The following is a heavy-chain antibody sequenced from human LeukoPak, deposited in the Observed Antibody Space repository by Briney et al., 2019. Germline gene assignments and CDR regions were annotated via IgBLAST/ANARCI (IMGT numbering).Heavy chain of an antibody. CDR1: GGTFSSYT. V-gene: IGHV1-69*02. J-gene: IGHJ6*03. CDR3: ARTGYSGYDYRDSYYYYYMDV. CDR2: IIPILGIA. D-gene: IGHD5-12*01. Sequence: EASVKLSCKASGGTFSSYTISWVRQAPGQGLERMGRIIPILGIANYAQKFQGRVTITADKSTSTAYMELSSLRSEDTAVYYCARTGYSGYDYRDSYYYYYMDVWGKGTTVTVSS.